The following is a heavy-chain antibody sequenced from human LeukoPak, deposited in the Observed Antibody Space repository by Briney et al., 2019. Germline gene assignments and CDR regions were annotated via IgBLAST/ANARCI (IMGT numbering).Heavy chain of an antibody. D-gene: IGHD2-15*01. CDR1: GYTFTSYY. Sequence: GASVKVSCKASGYTFTSYYMHWVRQAPGQGLEWMGIINPSGGSTSYAQKFQGRVTMTRDTSTSTVYMELSSLRSEDTAVYYCARPYCSGGSCFREIGLRYYGMNVWGQGTTVTVSS. V-gene: IGHV1-46*01. CDR2: INPSGGST. CDR3: ARPYCSGGSCFREIGLRYYGMNV. J-gene: IGHJ6*02.